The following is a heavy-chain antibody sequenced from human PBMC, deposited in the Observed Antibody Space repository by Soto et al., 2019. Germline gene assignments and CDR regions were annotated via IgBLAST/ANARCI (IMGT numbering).Heavy chain of an antibody. V-gene: IGHV4-31*03. CDR3: ARADPLWFGELFAY. Sequence: PSETLSLTCTVSGGSISSGGYYWSWIRQHPGKGLEWIGYIYYSGSTYYNPSLKSRVTISVDTSKNQFSLKLSSVTAADTAVYYCARADPLWFGELFAYWGQGTLVTVSS. J-gene: IGHJ4*02. D-gene: IGHD3-10*01. CDR2: IYYSGST. CDR1: GGSISSGGYY.